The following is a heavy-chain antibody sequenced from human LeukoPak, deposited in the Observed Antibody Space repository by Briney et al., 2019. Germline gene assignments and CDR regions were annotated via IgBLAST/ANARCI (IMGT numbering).Heavy chain of an antibody. V-gene: IGHV1-18*01. CDR2: ISAYNGDT. J-gene: IGHJ5*02. Sequence: ASVKVSCKASGYTFTSYGISWVRQAPRQGLEWMGWISAYNGDTNYAQNFQGRVTMTTDTSTSTAFMELRSLRSDDTAVYFCTRDCSSTSCYDYPWGQGALVTVSS. D-gene: IGHD2-2*01. CDR3: TRDCSSTSCYDYP. CDR1: GYTFTSYG.